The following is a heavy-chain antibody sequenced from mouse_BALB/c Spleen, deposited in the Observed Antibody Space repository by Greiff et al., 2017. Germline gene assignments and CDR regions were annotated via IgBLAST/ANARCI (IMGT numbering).Heavy chain of an antibody. CDR1: GYSFTSYW. V-gene: IGHV1S127*01. J-gene: IGHJ2*01. CDR3: ARGDYRYGSYYFDY. CDR2: IDPSDSET. Sequence: QVQLQQSGPQLVRPGASVKISCKASGYSFTSYWMHWVKQRPGQGLEWIGMIDPSDSETRLNQKFKDKATLTVDKSSSTAYMQLSSPTSEDSAVYYCARGDYRYGSYYFDYWGQGTTLTVSS. D-gene: IGHD2-14*01.